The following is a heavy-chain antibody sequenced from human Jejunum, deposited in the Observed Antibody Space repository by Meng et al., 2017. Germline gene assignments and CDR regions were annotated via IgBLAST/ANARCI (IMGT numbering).Heavy chain of an antibody. CDR2: MDYRGST. V-gene: IGHV4-30-4*01. CDR1: GGSISSGEYF. D-gene: IGHD2-2*01. Sequence: QVQAPEPGPGRVKPSQPLSLTSTGSGGSISSGEYFWSWIRQPPGKGLEWIGYMDYRGSTFYNPSLKSRVTISVDTSKNQFSLKLSSVTAADTAVYFCARGELLWDYWGQGTLVTVSS. J-gene: IGHJ4*02. CDR3: ARGELLWDY.